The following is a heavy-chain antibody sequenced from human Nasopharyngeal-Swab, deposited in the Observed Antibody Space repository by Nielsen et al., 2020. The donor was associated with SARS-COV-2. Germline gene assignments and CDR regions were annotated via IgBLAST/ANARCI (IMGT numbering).Heavy chain of an antibody. CDR2: IIPIFGTV. J-gene: IGHJ5*02. Sequence: SVKVSCKASGGTFSSYAISWVRQAPGQGLEWMGGIIPIFGTVNYAQKFQGRVTITADESTSTAYMELSSLRSEDTAVYYCARGIAARSWFDPWGQGTLVTVSS. CDR1: GGTFSSYA. CDR3: ARGIAARSWFDP. D-gene: IGHD6-6*01. V-gene: IGHV1-69*13.